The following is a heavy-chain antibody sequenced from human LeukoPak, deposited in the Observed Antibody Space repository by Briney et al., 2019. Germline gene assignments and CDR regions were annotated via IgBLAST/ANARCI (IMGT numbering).Heavy chain of an antibody. CDR2: ISGSGGST. D-gene: IGHD2-2*01. J-gene: IGHJ4*02. CDR1: GFTFSDYY. Sequence: PGGSLRLSCAASGFTFSDYYMSWIRQTPGKGLEWVSAISGSGGSTYYADSVKGRFTISRDNSKNTLYLQMNSLRAEDTAVYYCAKGYCSSTSCHFDYWGQGTLVTVSS. CDR3: AKGYCSSTSCHFDY. V-gene: IGHV3-23*01.